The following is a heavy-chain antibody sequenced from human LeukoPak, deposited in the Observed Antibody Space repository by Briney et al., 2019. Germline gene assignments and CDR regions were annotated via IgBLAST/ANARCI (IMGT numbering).Heavy chain of an antibody. CDR1: GYTFTSYG. D-gene: IGHD2-21*02. CDR2: ISAYNGNT. J-gene: IGHJ6*02. V-gene: IGHV1-18*01. CDR3: ARDLAYIVVVTPYYYYGMDV. Sequence: ASVKVSCKASGYTFTSYGISWVRQAPGQGPEWMGWISAYNGNTNYAQKLQGRVTMTTDTSTSTAYMELRSLRSDDTAVYYCARDLAYIVVVTPYYYYGMDVWGQGTTVTVSS.